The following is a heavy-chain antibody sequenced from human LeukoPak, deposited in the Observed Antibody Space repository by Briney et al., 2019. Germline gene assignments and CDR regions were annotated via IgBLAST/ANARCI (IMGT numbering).Heavy chain of an antibody. D-gene: IGHD6-19*01. CDR1: GGSISSYY. V-gene: IGHV4-59*08. CDR3: ARQRVAVAGSYFDF. CDR2: LYYSGST. J-gene: IGHJ4*02. Sequence: PSETLSLTCTASGGSISSYYWSWIRQPPGKGLEWIGYLYYSGSTNYNSSLKSRVTISVDTSKNQFSLNLSSVTAADTAVYYCARQRVAVAGSYFDFWGQGTLVTVSS.